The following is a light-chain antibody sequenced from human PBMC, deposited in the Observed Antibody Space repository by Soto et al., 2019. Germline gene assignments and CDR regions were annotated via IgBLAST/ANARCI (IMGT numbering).Light chain of an antibody. J-gene: IGLJ3*02. CDR3: SSYTSKDTLV. Sequence: QSVLTQPASVSGSPGQSITISCTGTSSAVGGYDHVSWYQQHPGKAPKLIIYDVSIRPSGVSNRFSGSKSGNTASLAVSGLQAEDEADYYCSSYTSKDTLVFGGGTKLTVL. CDR2: DVS. CDR1: SSAVGGYDH. V-gene: IGLV2-14*03.